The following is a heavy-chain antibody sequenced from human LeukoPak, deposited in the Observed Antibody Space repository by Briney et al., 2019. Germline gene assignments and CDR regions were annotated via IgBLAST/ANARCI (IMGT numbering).Heavy chain of an antibody. V-gene: IGHV4-39*07. CDR3: ARGRSTYSSSWYFPIFDY. D-gene: IGHD6-13*01. J-gene: IGHJ4*02. CDR1: GGSISSSYY. Sequence: SETLSLTCTVSGGSISSSYYWGWIRQPPGKGLEWIGSIYYSGSTYYNPSLKSRVTISVDTSKNQFSLKLSSVTAADTAVYYCARGRSTYSSSWYFPIFDYWGQGTLVTVSS. CDR2: IYYSGST.